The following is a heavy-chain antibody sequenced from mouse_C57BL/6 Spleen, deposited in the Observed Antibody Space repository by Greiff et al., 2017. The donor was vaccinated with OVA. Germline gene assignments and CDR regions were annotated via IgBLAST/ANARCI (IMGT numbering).Heavy chain of an antibody. D-gene: IGHD2-10*02. J-gene: IGHJ4*01. CDR1: GYTFTSYG. CDR3: AREKEVSEGYYAMDY. V-gene: IGHV1-81*01. Sequence: QVQLQQSGAELARPGASVKLSCKASGYTFTSYGISWVKQRTGQGLEWIGEIYPRSGNTYYNEKFKGKATLTADKSSSTAYMELRSLTSEDSAVYFCAREKEVSEGYYAMDYWGQGTPVTVSS. CDR2: IYPRSGNT.